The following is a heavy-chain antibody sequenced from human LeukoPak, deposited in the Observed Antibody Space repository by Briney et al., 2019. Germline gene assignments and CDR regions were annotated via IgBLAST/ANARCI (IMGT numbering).Heavy chain of an antibody. CDR1: GVSISSGDYS. CDR2: IYHSGST. CDR3: GRVRTGNTGSPEYFED. J-gene: IGHJ1*01. V-gene: IGHV4-30-2*01. D-gene: IGHD5-12*01. Sequence: PSQTLSLTCAVSGVSISSGDYSWSWIRQPPGKGLEWIGYIYHSGSTHYNPSLKSRVTISADTSKNQFSLRLNSVTAADTAVYFCGRVRTGNTGSPEYFEDWGQGTLVTVSS.